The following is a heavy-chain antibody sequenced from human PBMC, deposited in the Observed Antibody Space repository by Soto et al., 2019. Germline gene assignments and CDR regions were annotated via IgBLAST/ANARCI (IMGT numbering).Heavy chain of an antibody. J-gene: IGHJ4*02. CDR1: GGSISSISYD. D-gene: IGHD6-19*01. Sequence: PXXTLSLRYAVSGGSISSISYDWGSIRQPPGKGLEWMGSIYYSGSTYYNPSLKSRVTISVDTSKNQFSLKLSSVTAADTAVYYCARHEAPSGWYFDYWGQGTLVTVSS. CDR2: IYYSGST. V-gene: IGHV4-39*01. CDR3: ARHEAPSGWYFDY.